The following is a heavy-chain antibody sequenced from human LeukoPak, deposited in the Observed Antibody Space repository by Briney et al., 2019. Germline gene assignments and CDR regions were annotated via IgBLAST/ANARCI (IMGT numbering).Heavy chain of an antibody. Sequence: PSETLSLTCTVSGCSISSYYRSWIRQPPGKGLEWIGYIYYSGSTNYNPSLKSRVTISVDTSKNQFSLKLSSVTAADTAVYYCARLAYGDYVSYYYGMDVWGQGTTVTVSS. D-gene: IGHD4-17*01. V-gene: IGHV4-59*08. CDR1: GCSISSYY. CDR2: IYYSGST. CDR3: ARLAYGDYVSYYYGMDV. J-gene: IGHJ6*02.